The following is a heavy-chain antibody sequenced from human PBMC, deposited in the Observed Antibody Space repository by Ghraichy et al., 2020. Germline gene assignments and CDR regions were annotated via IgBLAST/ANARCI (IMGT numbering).Heavy chain of an antibody. J-gene: IGHJ6*02. CDR1: GGSISSYY. CDR2: IYYSGST. Sequence: SETLSLTCTVSGGSISSYYWSWIRQPPGKGLEWIGYIYYSGSTNYNPSLKSRVTISVDTSKNQFSLKLSSVTAADTAVYYCARGGTGIAAHYYYYYGMDVWGQGTTVTISS. V-gene: IGHV4-59*01. CDR3: ARGGTGIAAHYYYYYGMDV. D-gene: IGHD6-6*01.